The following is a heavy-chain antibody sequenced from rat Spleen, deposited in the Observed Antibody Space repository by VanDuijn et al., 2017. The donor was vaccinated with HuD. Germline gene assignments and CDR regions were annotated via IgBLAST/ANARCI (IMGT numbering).Heavy chain of an antibody. CDR1: GFTFNNYD. CDR2: LSFDGIT. D-gene: IGHD1-2*01. J-gene: IGHJ3*01. CDR3: TTRPYYSSLNWFPY. Sequence: EVQLVESGGGLVQPGRSLKLSCAASGFTFNNYDMAWVRQAPTKGLEWVATLSFDGITYYRDSVKGRFTISRNNAKSTLFLQMDSLRSEDTATYYCTTRPYYSSLNWFPYWGQGTLVTVSS. V-gene: IGHV5-29*01.